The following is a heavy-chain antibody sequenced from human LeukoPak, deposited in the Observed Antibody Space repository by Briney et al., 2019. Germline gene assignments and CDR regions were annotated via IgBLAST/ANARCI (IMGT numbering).Heavy chain of an antibody. CDR3: ARGGDGNWFDP. CDR1: GYTFTSYG. D-gene: IGHD3-16*01. CDR2: INPNSGGT. Sequence: ASVKVSCKASGYTFTSYGISWVRQAPGQGLEWMGWINPNSGGTNYAQKFQGRVTMTRDTSISTAYMELSRLRSDDTAVYYCARGGDGNWFDPWGQGILVTVSS. V-gene: IGHV1-2*02. J-gene: IGHJ5*02.